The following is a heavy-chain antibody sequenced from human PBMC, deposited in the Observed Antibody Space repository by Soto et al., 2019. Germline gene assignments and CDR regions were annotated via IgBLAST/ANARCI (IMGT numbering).Heavy chain of an antibody. Sequence: GASVKVSCKVSGYTFTGYYMHWVRQAPGQGLEWMGWINPNSGGTNYAQKFQGWVTMTRDTSISTAYMELSRLRSDDTAVYYCARDANSGRYYYSYGMDVWGQGTTVTVSS. CDR3: ARDANSGRYYYSYGMDV. CDR2: INPNSGGT. CDR1: GYTFTGYY. V-gene: IGHV1-2*04. J-gene: IGHJ6*02. D-gene: IGHD1-26*01.